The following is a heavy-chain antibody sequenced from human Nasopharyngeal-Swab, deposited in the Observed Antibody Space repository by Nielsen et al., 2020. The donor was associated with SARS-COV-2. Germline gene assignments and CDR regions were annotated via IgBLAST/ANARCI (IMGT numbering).Heavy chain of an antibody. V-gene: IGHV3-21*01. CDR3: ARVRGSMDHDAFDI. Sequence: GESLKISCAASGFTFSSYSMNWVRQAPGKGLEWVSSISSSSSYTYYADSVKGRFTISRDNAKNSLYLQMNSLRAEDTAVYYCARVRGSMDHDAFDIWGQGTMVTVSS. CDR1: GFTFSSYS. CDR2: ISSSSSYT. J-gene: IGHJ3*02. D-gene: IGHD3-10*01.